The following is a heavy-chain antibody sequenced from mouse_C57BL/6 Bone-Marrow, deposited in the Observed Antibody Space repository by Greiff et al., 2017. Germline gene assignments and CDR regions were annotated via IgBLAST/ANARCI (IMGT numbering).Heavy chain of an antibody. J-gene: IGHJ3*01. CDR1: GFSLTSYG. CDR2: IWSGGST. V-gene: IGHV2-2*01. D-gene: IGHD2-3*01. CDR3: ARIYDGYYVWFAY. Sequence: VQLQQSGPGLVQPSQSLSITCTVSGFSLTSYGVHWVRQSPGKGLEWLGVIWSGGSTDYNAAFISRLSISKDNSKSQVFFKMNSLQADDTAIYYCARIYDGYYVWFAYWGKGTMVTVSA.